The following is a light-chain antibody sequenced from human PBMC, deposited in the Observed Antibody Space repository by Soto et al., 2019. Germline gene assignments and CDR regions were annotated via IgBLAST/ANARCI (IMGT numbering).Light chain of an antibody. CDR2: GAS. J-gene: IGKJ3*01. V-gene: IGKV3-20*01. Sequence: VLTQSPGTLSLSPGESATLSCRASQTVTSGYLGWYQQKPGQAPRLLIYGASSRAAGTPDRFSGSGSGTDFNLTISSLEPEDFAVYYCQQYGSSPSTFGPGTKVDIK. CDR1: QTVTSGY. CDR3: QQYGSSPST.